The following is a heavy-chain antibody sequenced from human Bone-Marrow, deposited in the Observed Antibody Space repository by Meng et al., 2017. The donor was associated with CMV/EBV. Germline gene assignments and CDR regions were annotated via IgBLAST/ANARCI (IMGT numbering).Heavy chain of an antibody. J-gene: IGHJ6*02. CDR3: ARSSKPEQWLTRYYYGMDV. CDR2: IIPIFGTA. V-gene: IGHV1-69*05. Sequence: FSSDAIRWVRQAPGQGLEWMGGIIPIFGTANYAQKFQGRVTITTDESTSTAYMELSSLRSEDTAVYYCARSSKPEQWLTRYYYGMDVWGQGTTVTVSS. CDR1: FSSDA. D-gene: IGHD6-19*01.